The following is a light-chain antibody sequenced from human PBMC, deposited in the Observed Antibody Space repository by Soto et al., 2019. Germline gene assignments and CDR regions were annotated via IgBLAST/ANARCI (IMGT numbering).Light chain of an antibody. J-gene: IGKJ2*01. V-gene: IGKV4-1*01. CDR1: HSLLYSANNEIY. CDR2: WTS. Sequence: DIVMTQSPESLALSLGERATINCRSSHSLLYSANNEIYLAWYQQKPRQPPRLLIYWTSARESGVPDRFSGSGSGTDFTLTISSLQAEDAAVYYCQQYYDTPYTFGQGTQLEIK. CDR3: QQYYDTPYT.